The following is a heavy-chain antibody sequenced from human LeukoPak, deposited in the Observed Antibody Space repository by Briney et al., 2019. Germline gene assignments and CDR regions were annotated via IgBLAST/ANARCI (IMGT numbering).Heavy chain of an antibody. Sequence: PSETLSLTCTGSGGSISNYYWSWIRQPPGKGLECMGYIYYSGTTNYNPSLKSRVTISVDTSKNQFSLKLSSVTAADTAVYYCARHGGYSSPYLHWGQGTLVTVSS. V-gene: IGHV4-59*08. CDR3: ARHGGYSSPYLH. CDR2: IYYSGTT. J-gene: IGHJ1*01. CDR1: GGSISNYY. D-gene: IGHD6-13*01.